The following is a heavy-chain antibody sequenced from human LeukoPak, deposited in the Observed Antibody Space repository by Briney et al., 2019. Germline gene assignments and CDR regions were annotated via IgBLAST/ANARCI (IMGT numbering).Heavy chain of an antibody. CDR2: IYYSGST. V-gene: IGHV4-39*01. J-gene: IGHJ6*02. CDR3: ARSPHYYYYGMDV. Sequence: PSETLSLTCTVSGGSISSSSYYWGWIRQPPRKGLEWIGSIYYSGSTYYNPSLESRVTISVDTSKNQFSLKLSSVTAADTAVYYCARSPHYYYYGMDVWGQGTTVTVSS. CDR1: GGSISSSSYY.